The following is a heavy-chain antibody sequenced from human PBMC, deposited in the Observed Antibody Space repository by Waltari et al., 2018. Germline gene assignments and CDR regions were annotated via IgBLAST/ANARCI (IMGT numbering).Heavy chain of an antibody. V-gene: IGHV3-48*04. CDR1: GFTFSSYS. Sequence: EVQLVESGGGLVQPGGSLRLSCAASGFTFSSYSMNWVRQAPGKGVEWVSYISSSSITIYYADSVKGRFTISRDNAKNSLYLQMNSLRAEDTAVYYCASRIAARTGSDYWGQGTLVTVSS. J-gene: IGHJ4*02. CDR2: ISSSSITI. D-gene: IGHD6-6*01. CDR3: ASRIAARTGSDY.